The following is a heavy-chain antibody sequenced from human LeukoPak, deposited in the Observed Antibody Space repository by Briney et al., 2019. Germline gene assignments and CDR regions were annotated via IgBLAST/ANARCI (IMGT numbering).Heavy chain of an antibody. J-gene: IGHJ4*02. CDR1: GFTFSSYS. V-gene: IGHV3-21*01. CDR3: ARVRGDYGFLSDY. Sequence: PGGSLRLSCAASGFTFSSYSMNWVRQAPGKGLEWVPSISSSSSYIHYADSVKGRFTISRDNAKNSLYLQMNSLRAEDTAVYYCARVRGDYGFLSDYWGQGTLVTVSS. CDR2: ISSSSSYI. D-gene: IGHD3-3*01.